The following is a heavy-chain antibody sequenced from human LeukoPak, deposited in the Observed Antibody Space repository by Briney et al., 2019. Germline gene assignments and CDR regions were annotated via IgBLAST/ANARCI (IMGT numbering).Heavy chain of an antibody. V-gene: IGHV3-30*02. CDR3: ARGSRYHDWLSPLDS. CDR1: GFTFSSYG. CDR2: IQYNEINK. Sequence: GGSLRLSCAASGFTFSSYGMHWVRQAPGKGLEWVAFIQYNEINKYYADSVKGRFTISRDNSKNTLYLQMNSLRAEDTAVYYCARGSRYHDWLSPLDSWGQGTLVTVSS. J-gene: IGHJ4*02. D-gene: IGHD3-9*01.